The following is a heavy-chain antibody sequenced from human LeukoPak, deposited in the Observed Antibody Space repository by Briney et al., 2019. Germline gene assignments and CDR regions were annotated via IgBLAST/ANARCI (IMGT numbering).Heavy chain of an antibody. J-gene: IGHJ4*02. CDR1: GFTFSDYY. Sequence: SLRLSCAASGFTFSDYYMSWIRQAPGKGLEWLSYISRSSDYTEYADYVKGRVTISRDNARNSLYIQMNSLRPDDTAVYYCARDTRGGIVTPEYWGQGTLVIVSS. D-gene: IGHD2-21*01. V-gene: IGHV3-11*05. CDR2: ISRSSDYT. CDR3: ARDTRGGIVTPEY.